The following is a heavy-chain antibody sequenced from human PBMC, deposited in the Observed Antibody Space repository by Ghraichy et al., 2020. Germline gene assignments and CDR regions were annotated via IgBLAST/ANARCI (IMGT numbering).Heavy chain of an antibody. Sequence: GGSLRLSCAASGFTFSSYWMSWVRQAPGKGLEWVANIKQDGSEKYYVDSVKGRFTISRDNAKNSLYLQMNSLRAEDTAVYYCASEIVVVMLGAFDIWGQGTMVTVSS. CDR2: IKQDGSEK. V-gene: IGHV3-7*01. J-gene: IGHJ3*02. CDR1: GFTFSSYW. D-gene: IGHD3-22*01. CDR3: ASEIVVVMLGAFDI.